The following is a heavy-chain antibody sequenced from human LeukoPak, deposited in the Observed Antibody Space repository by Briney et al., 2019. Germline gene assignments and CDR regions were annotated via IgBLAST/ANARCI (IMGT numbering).Heavy chain of an antibody. D-gene: IGHD6-19*01. V-gene: IGHV4-59*08. J-gene: IGHJ2*01. CDR1: GGSISSYY. Sequence: SETLSLTCTASGGSISSYYWSWIRQPPGKGLEWIGYIYYSGSTNYNPSLKSRVTISVDTSKNQFSLKLSSVTAADTAVYYCARLRRHKWLWYFDLWGRGTLVTVSS. CDR3: ARLRRHKWLWYFDL. CDR2: IYYSGST.